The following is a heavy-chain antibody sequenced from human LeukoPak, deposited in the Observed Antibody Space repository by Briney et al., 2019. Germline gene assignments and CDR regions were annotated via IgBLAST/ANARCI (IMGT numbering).Heavy chain of an antibody. V-gene: IGHV3-20*04. Sequence: PGGSLRPSCAASGFTFDDYGMSWVRQAPGKGLEWVSGINWNGGSTGYADSVKGRFTISRDNAKNSRYLQMNSLRAEDTALYYCARHPWGYYYMDVWGKGTTVTVSS. J-gene: IGHJ6*03. CDR2: INWNGGST. D-gene: IGHD7-27*01. CDR1: GFTFDDYG. CDR3: ARHPWGYYYMDV.